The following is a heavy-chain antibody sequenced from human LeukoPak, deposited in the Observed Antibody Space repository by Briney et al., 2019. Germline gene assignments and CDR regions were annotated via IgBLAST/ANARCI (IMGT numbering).Heavy chain of an antibody. Sequence: PGGSLRLSCEASGFTFTDYYMSWIRQAPGKRLEWVSYISSSGSTIYYADSVKGRFTISRDNAKNSLYLQMNSLRAEDTAVYYCARSGIAVAGTLYHWGQGTLVTVSS. V-gene: IGHV3-11*01. D-gene: IGHD6-19*01. CDR3: ARSGIAVAGTLYH. J-gene: IGHJ5*02. CDR1: GFTFTDYY. CDR2: ISSSGSTI.